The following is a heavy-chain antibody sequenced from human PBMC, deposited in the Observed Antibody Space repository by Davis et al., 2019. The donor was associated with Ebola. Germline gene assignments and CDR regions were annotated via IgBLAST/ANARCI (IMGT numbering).Heavy chain of an antibody. D-gene: IGHD5-18*01. J-gene: IGHJ6*02. V-gene: IGHV4-61*01. CDR3: ARVGGYSYGYEYNYYGMDV. CDR2: IYYSGST. CDR1: GGSVSSGSYY. Sequence: MPGGSLRLSCTVSGGSVSSGSYYWSWIRQPPGKGLEWIGYIYYSGSTNYNPSLKSRVTISVDTSKNQFSLKLSSVTAADTAVYYCARVGGYSYGYEYNYYGMDVWGQGTTVTVSS.